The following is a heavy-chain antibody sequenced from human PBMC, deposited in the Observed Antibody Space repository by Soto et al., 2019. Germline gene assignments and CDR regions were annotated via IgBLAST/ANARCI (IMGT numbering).Heavy chain of an antibody. V-gene: IGHV4-39*01. CDR3: AALHYDSGSSYLALYWFDP. J-gene: IGHJ5*02. CDR2: IHYSGST. D-gene: IGHD3-10*01. CDR1: CGSIISTISY. Sequence: SVTLSLTCPVSCGSIISTISYWGWIRQPPGKGLEWIGSIHYSGSTYYNPSLKSRVTISVDTSKNQFSLKLSSVTAADTAVYSSAALHYDSGSSYLALYWFDPWGRVTLVAFSS.